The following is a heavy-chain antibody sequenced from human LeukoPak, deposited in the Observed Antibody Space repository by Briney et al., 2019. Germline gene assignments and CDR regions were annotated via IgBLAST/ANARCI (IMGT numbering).Heavy chain of an antibody. CDR3: ANEYSSSSGDY. D-gene: IGHD6-6*01. CDR2: ISYDGSNK. V-gene: IGHV3-30*18. CDR1: GFTFSSYG. J-gene: IGHJ4*02. Sequence: GGSLRLSCAASGFTFSSYGMHWVRQAPGKGLEWVAVISYDGSNKYYADSVKGRFTISRDNSKNTLYLQMNSLRAEDTAVYYCANEYSSSSGDYWGQGILVTVSS.